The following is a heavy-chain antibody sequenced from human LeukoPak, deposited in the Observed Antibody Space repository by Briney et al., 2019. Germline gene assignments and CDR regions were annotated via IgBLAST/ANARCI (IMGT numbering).Heavy chain of an antibody. CDR2: IKQDGSEK. CDR3: LRGDRRDY. Sequence: GGSLRLSCAASGFTFSSYWMSWVRQATGKGREWVANIKQDGSEKYYVDSVKGRFIISRDNAKDSLYLQMNSLRVEDTAVYYCLRGDRRDYWGQGTLVTVSS. V-gene: IGHV3-7*01. CDR1: GFTFSSYW. J-gene: IGHJ4*02.